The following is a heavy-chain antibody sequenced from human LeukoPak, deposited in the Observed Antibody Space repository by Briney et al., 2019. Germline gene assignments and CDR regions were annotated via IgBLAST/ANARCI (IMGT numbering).Heavy chain of an antibody. CDR2: ISGSGGST. CDR3: VQFHRYDYVWGTPFDY. V-gene: IGHV3-23*01. Sequence: QPGGSLRLSCAASGFTFSSYAMSWVRQAPGKGLEWVSAISGSGGSTYYADSVKGRFTISRDNSKNTLYLQMNSLRAEDTAVYYCVQFHRYDYVWGTPFDYWGQGTLVTVSS. D-gene: IGHD3-16*01. J-gene: IGHJ4*02. CDR1: GFTFSSYA.